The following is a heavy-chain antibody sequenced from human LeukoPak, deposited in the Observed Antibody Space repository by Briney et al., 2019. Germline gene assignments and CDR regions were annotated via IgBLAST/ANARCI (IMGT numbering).Heavy chain of an antibody. J-gene: IGHJ6*03. CDR1: GGSISSSHYY. CDR2: ISYSGST. CDR3: ATASGERYYYYMDV. V-gene: IGHV4-39*07. D-gene: IGHD4-17*01. Sequence: SETLSLTCTVSGGSISSSHYYWGWIRQPPGKGLEWIGSISYSGSTYYNPSLKSRVTISVDTSKNQFSLKLSSVTAADTAVFYCATASGERYYYYMDVWGKGTTVTVSS.